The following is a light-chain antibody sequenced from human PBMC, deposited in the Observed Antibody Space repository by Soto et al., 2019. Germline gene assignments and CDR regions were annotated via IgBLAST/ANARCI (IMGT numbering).Light chain of an antibody. CDR2: DAS. J-gene: IGKJ4*01. CDR1: QIVSSY. V-gene: IGKV3-11*01. Sequence: EIVLTQSPATLSLSPGERATISCRPSQIVSSYLAWYQQKLGQPPRLLIYDASNRDTGIPARFSGSGFGTDFTLTISSLEPEDFAVYYCKQRSNWPGLTFGGWTKVEIK. CDR3: KQRSNWPGLT.